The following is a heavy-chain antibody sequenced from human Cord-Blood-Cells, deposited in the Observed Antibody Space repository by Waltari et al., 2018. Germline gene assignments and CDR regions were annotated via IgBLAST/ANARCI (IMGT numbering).Heavy chain of an antibody. Sequence: QVQLVESGGGVVQPGGSPRRSWAAFGFPSSRYGVHGVRQAPGKGLVWGAVIWYDGSNKYYADSVKGRFTISRDNSKNTLYLQMNSLRAEDTAVYYCARERGSYFDYWGQGTLVTVSS. CDR3: ARERGSYFDY. CDR2: IWYDGSNK. CDR1: GFPSSRYG. J-gene: IGHJ4*02. V-gene: IGHV3-33*01. D-gene: IGHD1-26*01.